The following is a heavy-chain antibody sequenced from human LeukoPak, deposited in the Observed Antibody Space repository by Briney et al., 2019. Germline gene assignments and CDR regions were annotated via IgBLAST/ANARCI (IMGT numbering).Heavy chain of an antibody. CDR1: GGTFSSYA. D-gene: IGHD1-1*01. Sequence: SVKVSCKASGGTFSSYAISWVRQAPGQGLEWMGGIIPIFGTANYAQKFQGRVTITRDTSASTAYMELSSLRSEDTAVYYCAREQSRKLGFDPWGQGTLVTVSS. V-gene: IGHV1-69*05. CDR3: AREQSRKLGFDP. J-gene: IGHJ5*02. CDR2: IIPIFGTA.